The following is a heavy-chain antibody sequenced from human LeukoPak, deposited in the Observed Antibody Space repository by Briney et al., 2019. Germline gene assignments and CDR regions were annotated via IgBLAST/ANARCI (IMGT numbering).Heavy chain of an antibody. V-gene: IGHV3-15*01. Sequence: GGSLRLSCAASGFTFSKAWMSWVRQAPGKGLEWVGRIKSKIDGGTTDYAAPVKGRFTISRDDSKNTVYLQMNSLEAEDTAVYYCTTVGYCSGGSCAGFDIWGQGTMVTVSS. CDR3: TTVGYCSGGSCAGFDI. CDR1: GFTFSKAW. J-gene: IGHJ3*02. D-gene: IGHD2-15*01. CDR2: IKSKIDGGTT.